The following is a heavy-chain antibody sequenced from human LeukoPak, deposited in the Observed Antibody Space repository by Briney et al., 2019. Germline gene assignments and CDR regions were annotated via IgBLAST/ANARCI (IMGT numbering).Heavy chain of an antibody. CDR2: INPNTGVT. Sequence: ASVTVSCKASGYTFTVYYMHWVRQAPGQGLEWMGWINPNTGVTNYAQKFQGRVTLTRDTSIITAYMELTRLRSDDTAVYYCARDRTTVTTGYYGMDVWGQGTTVTVSS. J-gene: IGHJ6*02. CDR3: ARDRTTVTTGYYGMDV. D-gene: IGHD4-17*01. V-gene: IGHV1-2*02. CDR1: GYTFTVYY.